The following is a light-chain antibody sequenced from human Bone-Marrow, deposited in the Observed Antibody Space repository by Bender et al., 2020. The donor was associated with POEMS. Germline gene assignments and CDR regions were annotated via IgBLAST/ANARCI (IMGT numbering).Light chain of an antibody. CDR3: CSYAGSYTYV. J-gene: IGLJ1*01. V-gene: IGLV2-11*01. Sequence: QSALTQPPSASGSPGQSVTISCTGTSSDIGAYNHVSWYQQHPGKAPKLLISDVSDRPSGISNRFSGSKSGTTASLTISGLQAEDEGDYYCCSYAGSYTYVFGTGTTVTVL. CDR1: SSDIGAYNH. CDR2: DVS.